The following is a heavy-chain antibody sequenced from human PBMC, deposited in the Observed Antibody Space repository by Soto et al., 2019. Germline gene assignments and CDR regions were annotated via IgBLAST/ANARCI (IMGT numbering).Heavy chain of an antibody. CDR2: IDPSDSYT. Sequence: GESLKISCKGSGYSFTSYWISWVRQMPGKGLEWMGRIDPSDSYTNYSPSFQGHVTISADKSISTAYLQWSSLKASDTAMYYCARQEVVATNDYYYYGMDVWGQGTTVTVSS. V-gene: IGHV5-10-1*01. CDR1: GYSFTSYW. CDR3: ARQEVVATNDYYYYGMDV. J-gene: IGHJ6*02. D-gene: IGHD5-12*01.